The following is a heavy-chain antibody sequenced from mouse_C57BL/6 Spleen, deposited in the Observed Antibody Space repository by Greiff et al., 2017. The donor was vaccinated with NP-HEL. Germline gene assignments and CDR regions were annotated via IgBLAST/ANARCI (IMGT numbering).Heavy chain of an antibody. V-gene: IGHV1-82*01. CDR2: IYPGDGDT. D-gene: IGHD2-2*01. J-gene: IGHJ2*01. CDR3: ARKGPYGYGRYFDY. CDR1: GYAFSSSW. Sequence: QVQLQQSGPELVKPGASVKISCKASGYAFSSSWMNWVKQRPGKGLEWIGRIYPGDGDTNYNGKFKGKATLTADKSSSTAYMQLSSLTSEDSAVYFCARKGPYGYGRYFDYWGQGTTLTVSS.